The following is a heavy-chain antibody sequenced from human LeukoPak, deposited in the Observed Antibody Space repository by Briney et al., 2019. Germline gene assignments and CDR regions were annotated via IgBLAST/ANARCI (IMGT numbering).Heavy chain of an antibody. J-gene: IGHJ4*02. D-gene: IGHD3-10*01. CDR1: GFTFSSYW. CDR2: IKQDGSEK. V-gene: IGHV3-7*01. CDR3: ARGGSNYYGSGSPSDY. Sequence: SGGSLRLSCAASGFTFSSYWMSWVRQAPGKGLEWVANIKQDGSEKYYVDSVKGRFTISRDNAKNSLYLQMNSLRAEDTAVYYCARGGSNYYGSGSPSDYWGQGTLVTVSS.